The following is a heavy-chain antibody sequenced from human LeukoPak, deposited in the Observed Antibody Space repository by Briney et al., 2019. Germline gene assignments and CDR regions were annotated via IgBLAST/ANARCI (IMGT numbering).Heavy chain of an antibody. CDR2: MNPNSGNT. Sequence: SVKVSCKASGYTFTSYDINWVRQPTGQGLEWMGWMNPNSGNTGYAQKFQGRVTMTRNTSISTAYMELSSLISEDTAVYYCARGRGSSSSALFDYWGQGTLVTVSS. CDR1: GYTFTSYD. J-gene: IGHJ4*02. CDR3: ARGRGSSSSALFDY. D-gene: IGHD6-6*01. V-gene: IGHV1-8*01.